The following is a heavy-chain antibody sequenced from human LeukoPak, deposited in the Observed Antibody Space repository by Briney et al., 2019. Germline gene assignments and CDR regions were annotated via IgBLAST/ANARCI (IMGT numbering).Heavy chain of an antibody. CDR1: GFTFSSYD. CDR3: AKVGQNYDILTYYFDY. CDR2: ISGSGGST. V-gene: IGHV3-23*01. Sequence: GGSLRLSCAVSGFTFSSYDMSWVRQAPGKGLEWVSGISGSGGSTYYADSVKGRFTVSRDTSKNALYLQMNSLRVEDTAVYYCAKVGQNYDILTYYFDYWGQGTLVTVSS. D-gene: IGHD3-9*01. J-gene: IGHJ4*02.